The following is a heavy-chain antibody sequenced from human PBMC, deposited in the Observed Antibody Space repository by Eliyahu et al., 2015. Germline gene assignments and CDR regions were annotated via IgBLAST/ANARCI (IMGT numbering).Heavy chain of an antibody. CDR2: ISGSGDST. Sequence: ESGGGLVQPGGSLRLSCAASGFTFNNYAMSWVRQAPGKGLEWVSGISGSGDSTYYADSVKGRFTISRDNSKNFLYLQMDSLRAEDTALYYCAKHKALTAGSFDHWGQGTLVTVSS. V-gene: IGHV3-23*01. CDR3: AKHKALTAGSFDH. CDR1: GFTFNNYA. J-gene: IGHJ4*02.